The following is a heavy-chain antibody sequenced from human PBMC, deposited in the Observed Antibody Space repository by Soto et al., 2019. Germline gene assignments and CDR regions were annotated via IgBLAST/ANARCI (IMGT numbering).Heavy chain of an antibody. Sequence: EVQLVESGGGLVKPGGSLRLACAASGFPFSSHSMFWVRQAPGKGLEWVSSISGSSDYIFYADSVKGRFTIFRDNAKNSLFLQMNSLRAEDTAMYYCARGGIILVWAATRPLDYWGQGNLVTVSS. CDR1: GFPFSSHS. CDR3: ARGGIILVWAATRPLDY. V-gene: IGHV3-21*01. J-gene: IGHJ4*02. D-gene: IGHD2-15*01. CDR2: ISGSSDYI.